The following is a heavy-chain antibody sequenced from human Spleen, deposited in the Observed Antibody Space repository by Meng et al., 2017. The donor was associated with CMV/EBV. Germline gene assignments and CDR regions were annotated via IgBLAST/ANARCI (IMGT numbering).Heavy chain of an antibody. Sequence: QVQLQQWGAGVLKPSETLSLTCAVYGGSFSGYYWSWIRQPPGKGLEWIGEINHSGSTNYNPSLKSRVTISVDTSKNQFSLKLSSVTAADTAVYYCARGRSGSYLDYWGQGTLVTVSS. V-gene: IGHV4-34*01. J-gene: IGHJ4*02. CDR2: INHSGST. D-gene: IGHD3-10*01. CDR3: ARGRSGSYLDY. CDR1: GGSFSGYY.